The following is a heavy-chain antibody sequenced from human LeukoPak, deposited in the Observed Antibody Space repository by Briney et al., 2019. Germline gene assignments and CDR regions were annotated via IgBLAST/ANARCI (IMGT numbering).Heavy chain of an antibody. Sequence: AGGSLRLSCAASGFTFSSYSMNWVRQAPGKGLEWVSYISSSSTIYYADSVKGRFTISRDNAKNSLYLQMNSLRAEDTAVYYCARLHVEMATIEDYWGQGTLVTVSS. CDR2: ISSSSTI. D-gene: IGHD5-24*01. J-gene: IGHJ4*02. CDR3: ARLHVEMATIEDY. V-gene: IGHV3-48*04. CDR1: GFTFSSYS.